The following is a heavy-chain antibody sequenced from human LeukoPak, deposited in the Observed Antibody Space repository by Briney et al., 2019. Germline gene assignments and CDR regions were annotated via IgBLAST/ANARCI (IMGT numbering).Heavy chain of an antibody. CDR3: ARDYDFDDY. V-gene: IGHV3-74*01. Sequence: GGSLRLSCAASGFTFSSYLMHWVRQAPGKGLVWVSHINSDGRSTSYADSVKGRFTISRDNAKNTLYLQMNSLRAEDTAVYYCARDYDFDDYWGQGTLVTVSS. CDR1: GFTFSSYL. J-gene: IGHJ4*02. D-gene: IGHD3-3*01. CDR2: INSDGRST.